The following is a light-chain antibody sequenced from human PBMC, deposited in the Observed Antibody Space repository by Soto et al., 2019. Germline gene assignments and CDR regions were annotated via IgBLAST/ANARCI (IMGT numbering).Light chain of an antibody. J-gene: IGKJ1*01. CDR3: QQYGSSPPWT. Sequence: EIVLTQSPGTLSLSPGERATLSCRASQSVTSSYLAWFQQKPGQAPRLLIYGASKRATGIPDRFSGSGSGTDFTLTISRLETEDFAVYYCQQYGSSPPWTFGQGTKVDIK. CDR2: GAS. V-gene: IGKV3-20*01. CDR1: QSVTSSY.